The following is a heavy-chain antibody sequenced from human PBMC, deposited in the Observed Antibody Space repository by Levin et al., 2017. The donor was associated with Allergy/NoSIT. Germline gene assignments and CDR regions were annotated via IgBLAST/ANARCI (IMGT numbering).Heavy chain of an antibody. CDR2: ISSSGGNT. D-gene: IGHD5-18*01. CDR3: AKWDKATGSDY. J-gene: IGHJ4*02. Sequence: GESLKISCAASGFTFSSYAMNWVRQAPGKGLDWVSAISSSGGNTYYADSVKGRFTISRDNSKNTLYLQMNSLRADDTAVYYCAKWDKATGSDYWGQGTLVTVSS. CDR1: GFTFSSYA. V-gene: IGHV3-23*01.